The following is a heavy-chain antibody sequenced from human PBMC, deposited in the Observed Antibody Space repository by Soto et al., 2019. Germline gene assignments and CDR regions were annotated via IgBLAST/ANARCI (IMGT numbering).Heavy chain of an antibody. CDR3: AIRTGQLAIISEFDVDWFFEV. CDR2: INPDSGGT. V-gene: IGHV1-2*02. D-gene: IGHD2-2*01. J-gene: IGHJ2*01. Sequence: QEQLVQSGAEVKKPGASLKVSCKASGYTFTDYYIHWVRQAPGQGLEWVGWINPDSGGTNLAQRFQGRVTMTSDTSINTAYMELSSLRSDDTAVYYCAIRTGQLAIISEFDVDWFFEVWGRGTLVTVSS. CDR1: GYTFTDYY.